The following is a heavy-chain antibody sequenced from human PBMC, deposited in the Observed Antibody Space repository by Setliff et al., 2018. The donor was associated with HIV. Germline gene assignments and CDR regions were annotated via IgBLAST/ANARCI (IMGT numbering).Heavy chain of an antibody. CDR1: GYTFSQYP. V-gene: IGHV1-3*04. CDR2: INTGNGNT. D-gene: IGHD3-16*02. J-gene: IGHJ4*02. Sequence: RASVKVSCKASGYTFSQYPMHWVRQAPGQRPEWMGWINTGNGNTKYSQKFQDRVTITRDTSASTGYMEVNSLRPEDTAVYYCARDRIPKRGYTYREPDFDSWGQGTLVTVSS. CDR3: ARDRIPKRGYTYREPDFDS.